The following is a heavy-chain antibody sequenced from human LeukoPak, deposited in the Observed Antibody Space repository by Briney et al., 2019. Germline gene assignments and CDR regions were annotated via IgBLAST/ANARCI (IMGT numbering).Heavy chain of an antibody. CDR2: ISYDGSNK. V-gene: IGHV3-30*03. J-gene: IGHJ4*01. Sequence: GGSLRLSCAASGFTFSSYGMHWVRQAPGKGLEWVAVISYDGSNKYYADSVKGRFTISRDNSKNTLYLQMNSLRAEDTAVYYCARVADYGDYTLPGDYWGQGTLVTVSS. CDR3: ARVADYGDYTLPGDY. CDR1: GFTFSSYG. D-gene: IGHD4-17*01.